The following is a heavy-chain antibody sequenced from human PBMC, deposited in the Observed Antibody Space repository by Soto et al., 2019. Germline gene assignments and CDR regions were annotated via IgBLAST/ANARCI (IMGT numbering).Heavy chain of an antibody. D-gene: IGHD6-19*01. CDR1: GGSISSAAYY. CDR3: ARDFVRDSSGYYYGMDV. J-gene: IGHJ6*02. CDR2: VSHSGST. Sequence: SETLSLTCTVSGGSISSAAYYWSWIRQHPGKGLEWIGYVSHSGSTYYNPSLKSRVIISVDTSKNQFSLSLTSVTAADTAVYYCARDFVRDSSGYYYGMDVWGQGTTVTVSS. V-gene: IGHV4-31*03.